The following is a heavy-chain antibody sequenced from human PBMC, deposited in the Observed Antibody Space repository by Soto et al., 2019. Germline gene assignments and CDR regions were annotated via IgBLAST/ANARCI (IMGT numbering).Heavy chain of an antibody. D-gene: IGHD2-15*01. CDR1: GGSFSCYY. Sequence: SETLSLTCAVYGGSFSCYYWSWIRQPPGKGLEWIGEINHSGSTNYNPSLKSRVTISVDTSKNQFSLKLSSVTAADTAVYYCARVSIVVVVAAPANDAFDIWGQGTMVTVS. CDR2: INHSGST. J-gene: IGHJ3*02. V-gene: IGHV4-34*01. CDR3: ARVSIVVVVAAPANDAFDI.